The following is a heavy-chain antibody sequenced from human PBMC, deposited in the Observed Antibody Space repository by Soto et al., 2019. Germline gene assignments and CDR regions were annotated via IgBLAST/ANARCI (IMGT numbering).Heavy chain of an antibody. CDR2: LIPIFGTA. CDR1: GGTFSSYA. V-gene: IGHV1-69*01. D-gene: IGHD2-15*01. J-gene: IGHJ5*02. Sequence: QVQLVPSGAEVKKPGSSVTVSCKASGGTFSSYAISWVRQAPGQGLEWLGGLIPIFGTANYAQKFQGRVTITADESTSTAYMELSSLRSEDTAVYYCARERKDIVVVVAVWFDPWGQGTLVTVSS. CDR3: ARERKDIVVVVAVWFDP.